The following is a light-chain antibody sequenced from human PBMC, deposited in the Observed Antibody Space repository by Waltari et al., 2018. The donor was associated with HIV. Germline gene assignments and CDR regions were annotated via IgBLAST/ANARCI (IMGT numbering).Light chain of an antibody. V-gene: IGLV3-25*03. J-gene: IGLJ3*02. CDR2: KDT. CDR1: ALPKQS. CDR3: QSADSSGSSWV. Sequence: SYQLTQPPSVSVSPGQTATIPCSGAALPKQSGHWYQQKAGQAPVLLIYKDTERPSGIPERFSGSSSGTTVTLTVSGVQADDEADYYCQSADSSGSSWVFGGGTKLTVL.